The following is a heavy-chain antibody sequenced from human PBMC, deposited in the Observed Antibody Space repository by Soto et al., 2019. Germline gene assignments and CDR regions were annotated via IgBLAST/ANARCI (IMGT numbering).Heavy chain of an antibody. CDR3: ARGTKGGSPPL. J-gene: IGHJ4*02. CDR2: ISSSSTNT. CDR1: TFTINTYS. D-gene: IGHD1-7*01. V-gene: IGHV3-48*02. Sequence: PGGSLRLSCVASTFTINTYSLNWVRQAPGKGLEWVSYISSSSTNTYYAASVKGRFTISRDNSKNSLYLRMNSLKDEDTAVYYCARGTKGGSPPLWGQGTLVTVSS.